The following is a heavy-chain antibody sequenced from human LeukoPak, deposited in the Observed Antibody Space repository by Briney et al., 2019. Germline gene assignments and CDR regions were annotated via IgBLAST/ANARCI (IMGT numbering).Heavy chain of an antibody. Sequence: GGSLRLSCVASGFGFTFSDHYMDWVRQAPGKGLEWVGRTSNKANSYTTEYAASVKGRFTISRDDSRNSLFLQMNSLKTEDTAVYYCTTGRGWGSYSYAFDIWGQGTMVTVSS. D-gene: IGHD1-26*01. V-gene: IGHV3-72*01. CDR1: GFGFTFSDHY. CDR3: TTGRGWGSYSYAFDI. J-gene: IGHJ3*02. CDR2: TSNKANSYTT.